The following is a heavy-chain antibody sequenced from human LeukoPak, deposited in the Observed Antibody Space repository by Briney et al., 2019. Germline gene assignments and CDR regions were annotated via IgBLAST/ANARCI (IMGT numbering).Heavy chain of an antibody. CDR3: ARSENYYDSSGYSTFDC. CDR1: GYTLTSYG. CDR2: ISAYNGNT. V-gene: IGHV1-18*01. J-gene: IGHJ4*02. Sequence: GASVKVSCKGSGYTLTSYGISWVRQAPGQGLEWMGWISAYNGNTNYAQKLQGRVTMTTDTSTSTAYMELRSLRSDDTAVYYCARSENYYDSSGYSTFDCWGQGTLVTVSS. D-gene: IGHD3-22*01.